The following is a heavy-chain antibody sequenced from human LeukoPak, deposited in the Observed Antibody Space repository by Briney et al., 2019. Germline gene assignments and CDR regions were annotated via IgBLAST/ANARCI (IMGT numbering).Heavy chain of an antibody. D-gene: IGHD1-1*01. V-gene: IGHV4-61*05. CDR3: ARFGYNWNDSGPVVHAFDI. CDR1: GGSISTITYY. Sequence: SETLSLTCTVSGGSISTITYYWGWIRQPPGKGLEWIGYIYYSGSTNYNPSLKSRVTISVDTSKNQFSLKLSSVTAADTAVYYCARFGYNWNDSGPVVHAFDIWGQGTMVTVSS. CDR2: IYYSGST. J-gene: IGHJ3*02.